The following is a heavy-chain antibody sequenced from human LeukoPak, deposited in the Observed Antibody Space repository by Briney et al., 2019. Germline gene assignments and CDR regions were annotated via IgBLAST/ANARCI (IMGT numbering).Heavy chain of an antibody. D-gene: IGHD2-2*01. CDR3: ARRSSTSWGFDP. J-gene: IGHJ5*02. CDR1: GYSFTNYW. V-gene: IGHV5-51*01. CDR2: IYPGDSDT. Sequence: GESLKISCKGSGYSFTNYWIGWVRQMSGKGLELMGIIYPGDSDTTYSPSFQGQVTVSADKSITTAYLQWSSLKASDTAMYYCARRSSTSWGFDPWGQGTLVTVSS.